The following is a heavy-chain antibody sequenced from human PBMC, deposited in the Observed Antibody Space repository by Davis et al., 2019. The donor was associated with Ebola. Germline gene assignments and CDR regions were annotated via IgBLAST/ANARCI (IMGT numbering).Heavy chain of an antibody. D-gene: IGHD3-16*02. Sequence: PGGSLRLSCAGSGFMFSSYAMSWVRQAPGKGLEWVSAISGSGGSTYYADSVKGRFTISRDNSRNALFLQMNSLRVEDTALYYCARDLMLYGDQFPEIDYWGQGTLVTVSS. V-gene: IGHV3-23*01. CDR3: ARDLMLYGDQFPEIDY. J-gene: IGHJ4*02. CDR2: ISGSGGST. CDR1: GFMFSSYA.